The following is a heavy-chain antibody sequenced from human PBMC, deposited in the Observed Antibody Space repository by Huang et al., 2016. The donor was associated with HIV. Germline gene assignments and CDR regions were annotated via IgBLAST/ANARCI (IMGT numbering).Heavy chain of an antibody. Sequence: QVQLVQSGAEVKKPGASVKVSCKASGYTFTNYAITWVRQAPGQSPEWMGWISGYNGKTNYAQKVQGRVTMTKDTSTSTAYMELRSLISDDTAVYYCARERYYYDRSGYYTPVEYFHHWGQGTLVTVSS. CDR1: GYTFTNYA. CDR3: ARERYYYDRSGYYTPVEYFHH. J-gene: IGHJ1*01. V-gene: IGHV1-18*01. CDR2: ISGYNGKT. D-gene: IGHD3-22*01.